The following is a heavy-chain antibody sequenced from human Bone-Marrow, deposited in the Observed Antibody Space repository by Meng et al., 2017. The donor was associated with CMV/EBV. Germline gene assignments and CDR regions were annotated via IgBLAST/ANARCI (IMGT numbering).Heavy chain of an antibody. CDR1: GFTFSSYA. CDR2: ISYDGSNK. D-gene: IGHD3-3*01. J-gene: IGHJ4*02. Sequence: GGSLRLSCAASGFTFSSYAMHWVRQAPGKGLEWVAVISYDGSNKYYAGSVKGRFTISRDNSKNTLYLQMNSLRAEDTAVYYCATESAPPLEWLSSEGYFDYWGQGTLVTVSS. V-gene: IGHV3-30*04. CDR3: ATESAPPLEWLSSEGYFDY.